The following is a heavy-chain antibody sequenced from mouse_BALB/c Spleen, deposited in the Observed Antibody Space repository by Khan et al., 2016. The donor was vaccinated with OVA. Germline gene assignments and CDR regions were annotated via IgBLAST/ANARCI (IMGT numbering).Heavy chain of an antibody. Sequence: QIQLVQSGAELARPGASVKMSCKASGYTFTSHTMHWVKQRPGQGLEWIGYINPRSDYTQYNQKFNDKATLTADISSSTAYMQLSSLTSEDSAVYYCARRTTEYALDYWGQGTSVTVSS. CDR1: GYTFTSHT. J-gene: IGHJ4*01. V-gene: IGHV1-4*01. CDR3: ARRTTEYALDY. CDR2: INPRSDYT. D-gene: IGHD2-14*01.